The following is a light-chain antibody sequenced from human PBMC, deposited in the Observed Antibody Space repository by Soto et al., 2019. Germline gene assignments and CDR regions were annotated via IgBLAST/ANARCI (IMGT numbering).Light chain of an antibody. Sequence: AIRMTQSPSSFSASTGDRVTITCRASQGIGSDLGWYQQKPGKAPNLLMYAASTLQSGVSSRFSGSGSGTDFTLTISSLQPEDFATYYCLQDYTYPLTFGQGTRWISN. V-gene: IGKV1-6*01. CDR3: LQDYTYPLT. CDR2: AAS. CDR1: QGIGSD. J-gene: IGKJ1*01.